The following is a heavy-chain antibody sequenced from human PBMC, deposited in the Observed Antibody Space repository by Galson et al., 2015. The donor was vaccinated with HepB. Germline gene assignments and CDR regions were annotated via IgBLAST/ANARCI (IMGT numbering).Heavy chain of an antibody. Sequence: SETLSLTCTVSGGSISSYYWSWIRQPPGKGLEWIGYIYYSGSTNYNPSLKSRVTISVDTSKNQFSLKLSSVTAADTAVYYCAGIAAAAYGYYGMDVWGQGTTVTVSS. V-gene: IGHV4-59*01. CDR3: AGIAAAAYGYYGMDV. J-gene: IGHJ6*02. CDR2: IYYSGST. D-gene: IGHD6-13*01. CDR1: GGSISSYY.